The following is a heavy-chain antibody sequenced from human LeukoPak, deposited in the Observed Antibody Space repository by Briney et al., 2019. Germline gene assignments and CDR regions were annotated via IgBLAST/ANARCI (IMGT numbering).Heavy chain of an antibody. J-gene: IGHJ6*02. CDR3: ARVKRIQLWPTPDLHYYYGMDV. D-gene: IGHD5-18*01. CDR2: IYHSGST. CDR1: GGSISSSNW. V-gene: IGHV4-4*02. Sequence: SETLSLTCAVSGGSISSSNWWSWVRQPPGKGLEWIGEIYHSGSTNYNPSLKSRVTISVDKSKNQFSLKLSSVTAADTAVYYCARVKRIQLWPTPDLHYYYGMDVWGQGTTVTVSS.